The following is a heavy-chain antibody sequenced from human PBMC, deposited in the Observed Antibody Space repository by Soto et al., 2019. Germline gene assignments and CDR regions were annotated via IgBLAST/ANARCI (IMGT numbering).Heavy chain of an antibody. J-gene: IGHJ6*02. CDR2: IYYSGST. V-gene: IGHV4-31*03. CDR3: ARDGVERLQLWSEAQKEDYYYYYGMDV. D-gene: IGHD5-18*01. CDR1: GGSISSGGYY. Sequence: PSETLSLTCTVSGGSISSGGYYWSWIRQHPGKGLEWIGYIYYSGSTYYNPSLKSRVTISVDTSKNQFSLKLSSVTAAVTAVYYCARDGVERLQLWSEAQKEDYYYYYGMDVWGQGTTVTVSS.